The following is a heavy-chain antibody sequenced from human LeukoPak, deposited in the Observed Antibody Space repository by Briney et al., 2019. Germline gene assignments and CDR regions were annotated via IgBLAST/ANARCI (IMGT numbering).Heavy chain of an antibody. CDR2: IIPILGIA. CDR1: GGTFSSYA. D-gene: IGHD1-7*01. Sequence: SVKVSCKASGGTFSSYAISWVRQAPGQGLEWMGRIIPILGIANYAQKFQGRVTITADKSTSTAYMELSSLRTEDTAVYYCARTRGTGTMELDYWGQGTLVTVSS. CDR3: ARTRGTGTMELDY. J-gene: IGHJ4*02. V-gene: IGHV1-69*04.